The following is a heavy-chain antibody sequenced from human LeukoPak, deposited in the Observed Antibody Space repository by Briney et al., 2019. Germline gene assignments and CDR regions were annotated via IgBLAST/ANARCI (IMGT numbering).Heavy chain of an antibody. CDR2: ISGSGGST. CDR3: AKDGSGCSGGSCYQNFDY. Sequence: PGGSLRLSCAASRFTFSSYAMSWVRQAPGKGLEWVSGISGSGGSTYYADSVKDRFTISRDNSKNTLYLQMNSLRAADTAVYYCAKDGSGCSGGSCYQNFDYWGQGTLVTVSS. J-gene: IGHJ4*02. CDR1: RFTFSSYA. D-gene: IGHD2-15*01. V-gene: IGHV3-23*01.